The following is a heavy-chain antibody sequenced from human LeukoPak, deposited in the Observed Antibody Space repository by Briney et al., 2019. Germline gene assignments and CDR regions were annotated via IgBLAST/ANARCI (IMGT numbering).Heavy chain of an antibody. CDR2: ISSNGGST. CDR3: VKGNIAAAGLFNY. CDR1: GFTFSSYA. V-gene: IGHV3-64D*06. D-gene: IGHD6-13*01. Sequence: PGGSLRLSCAASGFTFSSYAMHWVRQAPGKGLEYVSAISSNGGSTYYADSVKGRFTISRDNSKNTLYLQMSSLRAEDTAVYYCVKGNIAAAGLFNYWGQGTLVTVSS. J-gene: IGHJ4*02.